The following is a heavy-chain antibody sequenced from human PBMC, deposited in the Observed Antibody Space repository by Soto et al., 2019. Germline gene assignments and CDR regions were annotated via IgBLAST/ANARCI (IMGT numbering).Heavy chain of an antibody. V-gene: IGHV3-23*01. Sequence: EVQLLESGGGLVQPGGSLRLSCAASGFTFSSYAMSWVRQAPGKGLEWFSAISGSGVSTYYADSVKGRFTISRDNSKNTLYRQMNSLRAEDTAVYYCAKWKYYYDSSGYSGSNYFDYWGQGTLVTVSS. D-gene: IGHD3-22*01. J-gene: IGHJ4*02. CDR2: ISGSGVST. CDR1: GFTFSSYA. CDR3: AKWKYYYDSSGYSGSNYFDY.